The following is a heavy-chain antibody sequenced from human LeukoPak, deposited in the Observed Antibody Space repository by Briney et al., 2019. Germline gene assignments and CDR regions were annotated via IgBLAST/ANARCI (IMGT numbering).Heavy chain of an antibody. CDR2: INSDGSST. D-gene: IGHD5-24*01. CDR3: ARAPTGWLQSGGGY. V-gene: IGHV3-74*01. J-gene: IGHJ4*02. CDR1: GFTVSSNY. Sequence: GGSLRLSCAASGFTVSSNYMSWVRQAPGKGLVWVSRINSDGSSTSYADSVKGRFTISRDNAKNTLYLQMNSLRAEDTAVYYCARAPTGWLQSGGGYWGQGTLVTVSS.